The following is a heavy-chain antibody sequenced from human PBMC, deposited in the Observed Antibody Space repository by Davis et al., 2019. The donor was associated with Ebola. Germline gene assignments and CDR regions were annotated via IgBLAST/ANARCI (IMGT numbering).Heavy chain of an antibody. Sequence: ETLSLTCAVYGGSFSGYYWSWIRQPPGKRLEWIGEINHSGSTNYNPSLKSRVTISVDTSKNQFSLKLSSVTAADTAVYYCARGPSVRGFDYWGQGTLVTVSS. J-gene: IGHJ4*02. D-gene: IGHD3-10*01. V-gene: IGHV4-34*01. CDR3: ARGPSVRGFDY. CDR1: GGSFSGYY. CDR2: INHSGST.